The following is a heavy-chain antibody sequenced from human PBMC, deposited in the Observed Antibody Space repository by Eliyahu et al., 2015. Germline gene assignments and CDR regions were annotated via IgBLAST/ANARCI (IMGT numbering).Heavy chain of an antibody. CDR2: ISSSSSYI. CDR1: GXXFXSYX. J-gene: IGHJ3*02. CDR3: AREGPYYYGSGSYYNVGYAFDI. D-gene: IGHD3-10*01. V-gene: IGHV3-21*01. Sequence: EVQLVESGGGLVKPGGSXRXSCAASGXXFXSYXXXWVRQAPGKGLEWVSSISSSSSYIYYADSVKGRFTISRDNAKNSLYLQMNSLRAEDTAVYYCAREGPYYYGSGSYYNVGYAFDIWGQGTMVTVSS.